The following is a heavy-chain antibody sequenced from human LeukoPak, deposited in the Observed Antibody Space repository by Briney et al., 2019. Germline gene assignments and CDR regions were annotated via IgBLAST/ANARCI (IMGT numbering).Heavy chain of an antibody. CDR1: GGSISSSNW. D-gene: IGHD3-10*01. Sequence: SETLSLTCAVSGGSISSSNWWSWVRQPPGKGLEWIGEIYHRGSTYYNPSLKSRVTISVDTSKNQFSLKLSSVTAADTAVYYCASRYGSGSPFDYWGQGTLVTVSS. CDR2: IYHRGST. CDR3: ASRYGSGSPFDY. J-gene: IGHJ4*02. V-gene: IGHV4-4*02.